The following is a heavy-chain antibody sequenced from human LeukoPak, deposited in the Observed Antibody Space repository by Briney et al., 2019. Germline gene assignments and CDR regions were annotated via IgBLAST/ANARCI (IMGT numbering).Heavy chain of an antibody. J-gene: IGHJ4*02. CDR2: ISSSSSYI. Sequence: GGSLRLSCAASGFTFSSYSMNWVRQAPGKGLEWVSSISSSSSYIYYADSVKGRFTISRDNAKNSLYLQMNSLRAEDTAVYYCARDKQWPTPGDFDYWGQGTLVTVSS. CDR3: ARDKQWPTPGDFDY. V-gene: IGHV3-21*01. CDR1: GFTFSSYS. D-gene: IGHD6-19*01.